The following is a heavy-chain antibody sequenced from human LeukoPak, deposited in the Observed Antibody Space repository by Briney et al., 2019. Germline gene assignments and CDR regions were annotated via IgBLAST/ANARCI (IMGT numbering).Heavy chain of an antibody. V-gene: IGHV4-34*01. J-gene: IGHJ4*02. Sequence: SETLSLTCTVSGGSISRYYWNWIRQPPGKGLEWIGEINHSGSTNYNPSLKGRVTISVDTSKNQFSLKLSSVTAADTAVYYCARGDYGDYSNFDYWGQGTLVTVSS. CDR2: INHSGST. CDR1: GGSISRYY. D-gene: IGHD4-17*01. CDR3: ARGDYGDYSNFDY.